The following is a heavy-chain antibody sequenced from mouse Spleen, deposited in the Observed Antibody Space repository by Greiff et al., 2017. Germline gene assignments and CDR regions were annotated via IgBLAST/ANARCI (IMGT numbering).Heavy chain of an antibody. V-gene: IGHV5-17*01. Sequence: EVMLVESGGGLVKPGGSLKLSCAASGFTFSDYGMHWVRQAPEKGLEWVAYISSGSSTIYYADTVKGRFTISRDNAKNTLFLQMTSLRSEDTAMYYCARIRNYDAMDYWGQGTSVTVSS. CDR3: ARIRNYDAMDY. J-gene: IGHJ4*01. CDR1: GFTFSDYG. D-gene: IGHD2-1*01. CDR2: ISSGSSTI.